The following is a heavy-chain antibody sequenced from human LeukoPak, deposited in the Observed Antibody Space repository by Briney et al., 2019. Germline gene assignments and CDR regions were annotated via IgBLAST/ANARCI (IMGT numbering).Heavy chain of an antibody. Sequence: PSQTLSLTCSVFGDSIDSGDYYWTWIRQPPGKGLEWIGHIYYSGSTYYNPSLQSRTSLSVDRSKNQFSLKLSSVTAADTAVYYCARYSSRRAFGYWGQGTLVTVSS. CDR1: GDSIDSGDYY. J-gene: IGHJ4*02. V-gene: IGHV4-30-4*01. D-gene: IGHD6-13*01. CDR3: ARYSSRRAFGY. CDR2: IYYSGST.